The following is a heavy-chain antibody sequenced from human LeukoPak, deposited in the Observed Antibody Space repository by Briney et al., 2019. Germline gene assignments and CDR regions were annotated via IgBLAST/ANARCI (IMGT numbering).Heavy chain of an antibody. J-gene: IGHJ4*02. CDR3: ARQKWAVVTAPYYFDY. D-gene: IGHD5-18*01. CDR1: GGSISSGSYY. Sequence: SQTLSLTCTVSGGSISSGSYYWSWIRQPAGKGLEWIGRIYTSGSTNYNPSLKSRVTISVDTPKNQFSLKLSSVTAADTAVYYCARQKWAVVTAPYYFDYWGQGTLVTVSS. CDR2: IYTSGST. V-gene: IGHV4-61*02.